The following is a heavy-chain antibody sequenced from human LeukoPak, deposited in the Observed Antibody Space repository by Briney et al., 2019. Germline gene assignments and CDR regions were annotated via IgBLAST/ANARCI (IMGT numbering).Heavy chain of an antibody. J-gene: IGHJ5*02. CDR3: ASYSGSPYNWFDP. V-gene: IGHV4-59*01. D-gene: IGHD1-26*01. Sequence: SETLSLTCTVSGGSISSYYWSWIRQPPGKGLEWIGYIYYSGSTNYNPSPKSRVTISVDTSKNQFSLKLSSVTAADTAVYYCASYSGSPYNWFDPWGQGTLVTVSS. CDR1: GGSISSYY. CDR2: IYYSGST.